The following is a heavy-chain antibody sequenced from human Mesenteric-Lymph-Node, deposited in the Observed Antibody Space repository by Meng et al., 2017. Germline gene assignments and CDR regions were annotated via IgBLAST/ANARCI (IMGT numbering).Heavy chain of an antibody. V-gene: IGHV4-4*07. Sequence: VQLRGPGPGLVKPSETLSLICTVSGGSMSGHFWTWIRQPAGKELGWIGRISTSGTTGTTNHNPSLKSRVTMSVDTSKNQFSLRVTSVTAADTAVYYCARDDAVSGGNNWFDPWGQGTLVTVSS. J-gene: IGHJ5*02. CDR1: GGSMSGHF. D-gene: IGHD4-23*01. CDR2: ISTSGTTGTT. CDR3: ARDDAVSGGNNWFDP.